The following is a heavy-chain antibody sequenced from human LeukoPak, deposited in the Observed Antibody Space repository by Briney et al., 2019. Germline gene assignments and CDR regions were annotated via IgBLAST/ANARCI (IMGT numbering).Heavy chain of an antibody. D-gene: IGHD6-13*01. CDR1: GFTFSSYS. CDR3: ARDSLLAAAGKGNWFDP. CDR2: ISSSSSYI. V-gene: IGHV3-21*01. J-gene: IGHJ5*02. Sequence: PGGSLRLSCAASGFTFSSYSMNWVRQAPGKGLEWVSSISSSSSYIYYADSVKGRFTISRGNAKNSLYLQMNSLRAEDTAVYYCARDSLLAAAGKGNWFDPWGQGTLVTVSS.